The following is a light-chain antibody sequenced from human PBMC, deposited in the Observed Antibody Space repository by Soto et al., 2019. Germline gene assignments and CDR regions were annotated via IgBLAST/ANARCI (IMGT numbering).Light chain of an antibody. V-gene: IGKV1-39*01. CDR1: QSISSN. CDR3: QQGFSLPWT. J-gene: IGKJ1*01. Sequence: DIQTTQSPSSLSASVGDRVIITFRASQSISSNLNWYQQKPGKAPKLLIYAASSLQSGVPSRFSGGGSGTDFALNISSLQPDDFGTYYCQQGFSLPWTFGQGTKVDVK. CDR2: AAS.